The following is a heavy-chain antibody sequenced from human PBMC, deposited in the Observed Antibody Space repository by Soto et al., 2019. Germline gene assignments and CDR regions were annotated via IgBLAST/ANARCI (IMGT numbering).Heavy chain of an antibody. V-gene: IGHV4-30-2*06. D-gene: IGHD2-8*02. J-gene: IGHJ5*02. CDR3: VRESAVYGTDWFDT. CDR1: GGSISCGTSS. Sequence: PSETLSLTCSVSGGSISCGTSSWNWIRQSPGKGLEWIASIYHSGSTYYNPSLKSRVSISVDRPENQFSLNLSSVAAADTAVYYCVRESAVYGTDWFDTWGPGTLVTVSS. CDR2: IYHSGST.